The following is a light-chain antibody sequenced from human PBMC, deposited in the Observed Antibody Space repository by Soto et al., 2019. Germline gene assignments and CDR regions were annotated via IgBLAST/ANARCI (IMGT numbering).Light chain of an antibody. CDR2: AAS. J-gene: IGKJ2*01. CDR3: EQYYSYPQT. Sequence: AIRMTQSPSSFSASTGDRVTITCRASQGISSYLAWYQQKPGKAPKLLIYAASTLQSGIPSRFSGSGFGTDFTLTISCLQSEDFATYYWEQYYSYPQTFGQGTKLEIK. V-gene: IGKV1-8*01. CDR1: QGISSY.